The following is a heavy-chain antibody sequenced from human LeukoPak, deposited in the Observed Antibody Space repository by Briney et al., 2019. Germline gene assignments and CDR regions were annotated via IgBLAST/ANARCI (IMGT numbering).Heavy chain of an antibody. Sequence: ASVKVSCKASGYTFTCYYMHWVRQAPGQGLEWMGWINPNSGGTNYAQKFQGRVTMTRDTSISTAYMELSRLRSDDTAVYYCARVMLGVSSGYYGYWGQGTLVTVSS. CDR1: GYTFTCYY. V-gene: IGHV1-2*02. CDR2: INPNSGGT. J-gene: IGHJ4*02. CDR3: ARVMLGVSSGYYGY. D-gene: IGHD3-22*01.